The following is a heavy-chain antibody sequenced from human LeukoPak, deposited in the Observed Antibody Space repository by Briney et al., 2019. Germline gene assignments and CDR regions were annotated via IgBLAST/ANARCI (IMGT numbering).Heavy chain of an antibody. V-gene: IGHV3-23*01. CDR1: GFTLSSYA. CDR2: ISGSVGST. J-gene: IGHJ4*02. CDR3: AKGRIQLWAQLDY. Sequence: PGGSLRLSCVASGFTLSSYAVSWVRQAPGKGLEWVSGISGSVGSTYYADSVKGRFTISRDNSKNTLYLQMNSLRAEDTAVYYCAKGRIQLWAQLDYWGQGTLVTVSS. D-gene: IGHD5-18*01.